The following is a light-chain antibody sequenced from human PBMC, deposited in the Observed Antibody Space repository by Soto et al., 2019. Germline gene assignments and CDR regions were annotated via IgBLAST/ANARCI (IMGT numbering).Light chain of an antibody. CDR2: DAS. J-gene: IGKJ1*01. V-gene: IGKV3-11*01. CDR1: QSVSSY. CDR3: QQRNNWR. Sequence: EIVLTQSPATLSLSPGERATLSCRASQSVSSYLAWYQQKPGQAPRLLIYDASNRATGIPARFSGSGSGTDFTLTISSLEPEDVAVYYCQQRNNWRFGQGTKVEIK.